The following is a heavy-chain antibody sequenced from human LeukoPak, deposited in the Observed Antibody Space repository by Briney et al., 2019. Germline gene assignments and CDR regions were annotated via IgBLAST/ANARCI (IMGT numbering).Heavy chain of an antibody. Sequence: ASVKVSCKASGYTFTNYGISWVRQAPGQGLEWMGWISGYNGNTNYAQKFQGRVTMTTDTSTNTAYMELRSLRSDDTAIYYCARDNSVGDNAWWFDPWGQGTLVTVSS. CDR3: ARDNSVGDNAWWFDP. CDR1: GYTFTNYG. D-gene: IGHD1-26*01. V-gene: IGHV1-18*01. CDR2: ISGYNGNT. J-gene: IGHJ5*02.